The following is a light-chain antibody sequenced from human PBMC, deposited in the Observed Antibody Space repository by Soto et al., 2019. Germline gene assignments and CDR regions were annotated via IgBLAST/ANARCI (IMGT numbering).Light chain of an antibody. CDR3: QQYGSSWT. CDR2: RAS. J-gene: IGKJ1*01. V-gene: IGKV3-20*01. CDR1: QTVNNNY. Sequence: EIVLTQSPDTLSLSPGERANLSGRASQTVNNNYVAWSKQKPGQAPRLLIFRASNKATGIPDRFSGSGSGTDFTLTIRRLEPEDFAVDYCQQYGSSWTFGQGTKVDI.